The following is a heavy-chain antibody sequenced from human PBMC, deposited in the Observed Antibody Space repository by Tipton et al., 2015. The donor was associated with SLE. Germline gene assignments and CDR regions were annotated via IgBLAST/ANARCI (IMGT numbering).Heavy chain of an antibody. D-gene: IGHD4-17*01. V-gene: IGHV4-39*07. CDR3: ARDYGADYYYGGMDV. J-gene: IGHJ6*02. CDR1: GGSISSGGYY. CDR2: IYHGGT. Sequence: TLSLTCTVPGGSISSGGYYWSWIRQPPGKGLEWVGSIYHGGTHYNPSLKSRVTISVDPSKNQFSLKLSSVTAADTAVYYCARDYGADYYYGGMDVWGQGTTVTVSS.